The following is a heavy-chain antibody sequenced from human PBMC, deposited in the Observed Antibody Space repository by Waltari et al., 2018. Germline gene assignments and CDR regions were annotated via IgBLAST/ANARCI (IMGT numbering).Heavy chain of an antibody. CDR2: INHSGST. CDR1: GGSFSGYY. J-gene: IGHJ4*02. CDR3: ARRHYDFWSGYYEPIDY. D-gene: IGHD3-3*01. Sequence: QVQLQQWGAGLLKPSETLSLTCAVYGGSFSGYYWSWIRTPPGKGLEWIGEINHSGSTNYNPSLKSRVTISVDTSKNQFSLKLSSVTAADTAVYYCARRHYDFWSGYYEPIDYWGQGTLVTVSS. V-gene: IGHV4-34*01.